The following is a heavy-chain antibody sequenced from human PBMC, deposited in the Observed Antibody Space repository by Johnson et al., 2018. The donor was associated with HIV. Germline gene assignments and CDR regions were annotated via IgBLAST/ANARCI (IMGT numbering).Heavy chain of an antibody. V-gene: IGHV3-9*01. CDR3: ASPYEWGTGAFDI. Sequence: VQLVESGGGLVKPGGSLRLSCAASGFTFSDYYMSWIRQAPGKGLEWVSGISWNSGSIGYADSVKGRFTISRDNAKNSLYLQMNSLRAEDTALYYCASPYEWGTGAFDIWGQGTMVTVSS. D-gene: IGHD7-27*01. CDR2: ISWNSGSI. J-gene: IGHJ3*02. CDR1: GFTFSDYY.